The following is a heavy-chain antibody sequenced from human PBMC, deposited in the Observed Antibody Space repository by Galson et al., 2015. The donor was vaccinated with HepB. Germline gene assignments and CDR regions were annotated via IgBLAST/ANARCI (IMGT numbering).Heavy chain of an antibody. D-gene: IGHD3-10*01. Sequence: PLRLSCADSGFTFSSHWMSWVRQAPGKGREWVANIKQDGSEKYYVDSVKGRFTISRDNAKNSRYLQMNSLRAEDTAVYYCARVPYYYHIHHGIPYYDYMVVWGKGTTVTVSS. CDR1: GFTFSSHW. CDR2: IKQDGSEK. V-gene: IGHV3-7*01. CDR3: ARVPYYYHIHHGIPYYDYMVV. J-gene: IGHJ6*03.